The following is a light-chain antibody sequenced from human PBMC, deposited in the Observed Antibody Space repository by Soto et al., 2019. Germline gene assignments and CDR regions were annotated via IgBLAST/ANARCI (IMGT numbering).Light chain of an antibody. Sequence: DIQMTQSPSSLSASVGERVTIACWASQTITNYLNWYQQKPGQAPKLLICAASSLQSGVPSRFSGSGSGTDFTLIISSLQPEDFATYYCQQTYSAPRTFGQGTKVEVK. V-gene: IGKV1-39*01. CDR3: QQTYSAPRT. J-gene: IGKJ1*01. CDR1: QTITNY. CDR2: AAS.